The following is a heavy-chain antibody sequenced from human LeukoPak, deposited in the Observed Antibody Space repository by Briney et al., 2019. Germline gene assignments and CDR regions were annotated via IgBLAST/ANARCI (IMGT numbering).Heavy chain of an antibody. V-gene: IGHV3-48*01. CDR3: AKDDGDYGFDF. D-gene: IGHD4-17*01. CDR1: GFTFSNYE. Sequence: GSLRLSCAASGFTFSNYEMNWVRQAPGKGLEWVSHISTSGGTTYYADSVKGRFTISRDNSKTTLYLQMNSLKAEDTAVYYCAKDDGDYGFDFWGQGTLVTVSS. CDR2: ISTSGGTT. J-gene: IGHJ4*02.